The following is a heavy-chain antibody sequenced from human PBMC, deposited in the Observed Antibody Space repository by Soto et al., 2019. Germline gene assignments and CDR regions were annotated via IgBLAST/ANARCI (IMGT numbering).Heavy chain of an antibody. CDR1: GFTFSGSA. D-gene: IGHD3-3*01. V-gene: IGHV3-73*02. J-gene: IGHJ4*02. Sequence: EVQLVESGGGLVQPGGSLKVSCAASGFTFSGSAMHWVRLASGKGLEWVGRIRSKANSYATAYAVSVKGRFTISRDDSRNTAYLQMNSLKTEDTAVYYCARGVYDFWSGHPEGPDYWGQGTVVTVSS. CDR2: IRSKANSYAT. CDR3: ARGVYDFWSGHPEGPDY.